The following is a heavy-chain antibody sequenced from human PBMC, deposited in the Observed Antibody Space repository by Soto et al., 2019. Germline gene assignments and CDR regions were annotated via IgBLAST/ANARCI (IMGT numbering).Heavy chain of an antibody. CDR2: ISSSSSTI. CDR1: GFTFSSYS. Sequence: EVQLVESGGGLVQPGGSLRLSCAASGFTFSSYSMNWVRQAPGKGVEWVSYISSSSSTIYYADSVKGRFTISRDNAKNSLYLQMNSLRAEDTAVYYCARDPGYCSSTSCSIYYYMDVWGKGTTVTVSS. D-gene: IGHD2-2*01. CDR3: ARDPGYCSSTSCSIYYYMDV. J-gene: IGHJ6*03. V-gene: IGHV3-48*01.